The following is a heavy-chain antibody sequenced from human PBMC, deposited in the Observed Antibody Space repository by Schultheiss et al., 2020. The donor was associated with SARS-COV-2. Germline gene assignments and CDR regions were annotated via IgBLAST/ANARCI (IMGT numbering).Heavy chain of an antibody. J-gene: IGHJ6*02. Sequence: ASVKVSCKASGYTFTGYYMHWVRQAPGQGLEWMGWMNPNSGNTGYAQKLQGRVTMTTDTSTSTAYMELRSLRSDDTAVYYCARDPPYYYYGMDVWGQGTTVTVSS. V-gene: IGHV1-18*04. CDR2: MNPNSGNT. CDR1: GYTFTGYY. CDR3: ARDPPYYYYGMDV.